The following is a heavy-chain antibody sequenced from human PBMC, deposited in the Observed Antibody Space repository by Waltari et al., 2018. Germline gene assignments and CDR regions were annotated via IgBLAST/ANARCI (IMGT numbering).Heavy chain of an antibody. J-gene: IGHJ4*02. CDR3: ARVTDYYDSSGSFDY. V-gene: IGHV4-4*09. CDR2: IYTSGST. Sequence: QVQLQESGPGLVKPSETLSLTCTVPGGSISSSSWSWILQPPGKGLEWIGYIYTSGSTNYNPSLKSRVTISVDTSKNQFSLKLSSVTAADTAVYYCARVTDYYDSSGSFDYWGQGTLVTVSS. D-gene: IGHD3-22*01. CDR1: GGSISSSS.